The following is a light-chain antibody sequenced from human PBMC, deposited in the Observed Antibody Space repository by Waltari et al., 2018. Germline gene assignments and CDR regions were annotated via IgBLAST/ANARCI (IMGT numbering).Light chain of an antibody. V-gene: IGKV3-20*01. J-gene: IGKJ1*01. CDR1: QRVSKY. Sequence: DRSILSCRASQRVSKYLAWYQQKPGQAPRLLIFGASSRATGIPDRFSGSGSGTDLSLTISRVEPEDFAVYYCQQYVSLPATFGQGTKVEIE. CDR3: QQYVSLPAT. CDR2: GAS.